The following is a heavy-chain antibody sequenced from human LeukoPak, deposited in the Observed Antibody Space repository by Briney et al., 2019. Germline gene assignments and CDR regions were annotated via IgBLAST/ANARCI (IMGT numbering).Heavy chain of an antibody. V-gene: IGHV3-53*01. CDR1: GFTVSSNY. CDR3: ARVNRDDFWSGYYMSFDY. Sequence: GGSLRLSCAASGFTVSSNYMSWVRQAPGKGLEWVSVIYSGGSTYYADSVKGRFTISRDNSKNTLYLQMNSLRAEDTAVYYCARVNRDDFWSGYYMSFDYWGQGTLSPSPQ. D-gene: IGHD3-3*01. J-gene: IGHJ4*02. CDR2: IYSGGST.